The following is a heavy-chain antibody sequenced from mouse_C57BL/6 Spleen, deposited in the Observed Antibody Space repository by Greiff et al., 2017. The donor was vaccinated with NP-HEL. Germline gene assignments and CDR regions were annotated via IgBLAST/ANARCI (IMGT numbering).Heavy chain of an antibody. J-gene: IGHJ4*01. D-gene: IGHD2-2*01. CDR2: IYPGDGDT. CDR3: ARWLPYYYAMDY. CDR1: GYAFSSSW. V-gene: IGHV1-82*01. Sequence: QVQLQQSGPELVKPGASVKISCKASGYAFSSSWMNWVKQRPGKGLEWIGRIYPGDGDTNYNGKFKGKATLTADKSSSTAYMQLSSLTSEDSAVYFCARWLPYYYAMDYWGQGTSVTVSS.